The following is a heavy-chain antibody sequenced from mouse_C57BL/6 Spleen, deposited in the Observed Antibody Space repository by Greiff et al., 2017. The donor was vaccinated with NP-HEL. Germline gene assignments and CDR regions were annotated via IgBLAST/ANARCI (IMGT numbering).Heavy chain of an antibody. CDR1: GYTFTDYY. V-gene: IGHV1-76*01. CDR2: IYPGSGNT. Sequence: VKLQESGAELVRPGASVKLSCKASGYTFTDYYINWVKQRPGQGLEWIARIYPGSGNTYYNEKFKGKATLTAEKSSSTAYMQLSSLTSEDSAVYFCAGYSNGGYAMDYWGQGTSVTVSS. D-gene: IGHD2-5*01. J-gene: IGHJ4*01. CDR3: AGYSNGGYAMDY.